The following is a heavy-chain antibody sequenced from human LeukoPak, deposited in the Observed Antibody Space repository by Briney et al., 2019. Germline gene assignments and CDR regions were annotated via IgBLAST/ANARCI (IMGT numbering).Heavy chain of an antibody. J-gene: IGHJ4*02. CDR3: AREEKGSSSPLRLYYFDY. V-gene: IGHV3-21*01. CDR1: GFTFSSYS. Sequence: PGGSLRLSCAASGFTFSSYSMNWVRQAPGKGLEWVSSISSSSSYIYYADSVKGRFTISRDNAKNSLYLQMNSLRAEDTAVYYCAREEKGSSSPLRLYYFDYWGQGTLVTVSS. D-gene: IGHD6-6*01. CDR2: ISSSSSYI.